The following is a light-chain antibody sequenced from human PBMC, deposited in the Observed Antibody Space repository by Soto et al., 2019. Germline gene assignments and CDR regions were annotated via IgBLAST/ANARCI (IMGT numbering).Light chain of an antibody. V-gene: IGLV2-14*01. J-gene: IGLJ2*01. Sequence: QSALTQPRSVSGSPGPSVTISRTGTSTDVGGYNYVSWYQQHPGKVPKLMIYDVSNRPSGVSNRFSGSKSGNTASLTISGLQAEDEADYYCSSYTSSSTQVFGGGTKVTVL. CDR2: DVS. CDR1: STDVGGYNY. CDR3: SSYTSSSTQV.